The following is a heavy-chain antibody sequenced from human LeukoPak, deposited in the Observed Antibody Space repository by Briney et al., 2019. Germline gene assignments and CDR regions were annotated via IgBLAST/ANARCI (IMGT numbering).Heavy chain of an antibody. CDR3: TTDPYYYDSSGYYWGNY. CDR1: GFTFSNAW. J-gene: IGHJ4*02. V-gene: IGHV3-15*01. Sequence: QPGGSLRLSCAASGFTFSNAWTSWVRQAPGKGLEWVGRIKSKTDGGTTDYAAPVKGRFTISRDDSKNTLYLQMNSLKTEDTAVYYCTTDPYYYDSSGYYWGNYWGQGTLVTVSS. CDR2: IKSKTDGGTT. D-gene: IGHD3-22*01.